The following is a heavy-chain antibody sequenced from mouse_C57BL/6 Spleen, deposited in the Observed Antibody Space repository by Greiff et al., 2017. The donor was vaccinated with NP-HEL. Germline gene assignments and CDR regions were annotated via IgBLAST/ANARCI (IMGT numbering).Heavy chain of an antibody. V-gene: IGHV1-15*01. D-gene: IGHD1-1*01. CDR2: IDPETGGT. CDR1: GYTFTDYE. Sequence: QVQLKESGAELVRPGASVTLSCKASGYTFTDYEMHWVKQTPVHGLEWIGAIDPETGGTAYNQKFKGKAILTADKSSSTAYMELRSLTSEDSAVYYCTLITTVPYYFDYWGQGTTLTVSS. CDR3: TLITTVPYYFDY. J-gene: IGHJ2*01.